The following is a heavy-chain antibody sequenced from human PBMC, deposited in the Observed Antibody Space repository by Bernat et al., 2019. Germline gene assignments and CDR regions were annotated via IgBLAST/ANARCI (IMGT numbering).Heavy chain of an antibody. CDR1: GFTFSSYG. V-gene: IGHV3-30*18. CDR3: AKIVATGRGHDY. J-gene: IGHJ4*02. D-gene: IGHD5-12*01. Sequence: QVQLVESGGGVVQPGRSLRLSCAASGFTFSSYGMHWVRQAPGKGLEWVAVISYDGSNKYYADSVKGRFTISRDNSKNTLYLQMNSLRAEDTAVYYCAKIVATGRGHDYWGQGTLVTVSS. CDR2: ISYDGSNK.